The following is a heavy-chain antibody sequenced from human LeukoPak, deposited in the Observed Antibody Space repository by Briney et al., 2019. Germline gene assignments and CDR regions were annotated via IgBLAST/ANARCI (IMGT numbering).Heavy chain of an antibody. CDR2: IYYSGST. D-gene: IGHD3-3*01. V-gene: IGHV4-39*01. CDR3: ARSIDYDFWSGFFYLDY. CDR1: GGSISSSSYY. Sequence: PSETLSLTCTVSGGSISSSSYYWGWIRQPPGKGLEWIGSIYYSGSTYYNPSLKSRVTISVVTSKNQFSLKLSSVTAADTAVYYCARSIDYDFWSGFFYLDYWGQGTLVTVSS. J-gene: IGHJ4*02.